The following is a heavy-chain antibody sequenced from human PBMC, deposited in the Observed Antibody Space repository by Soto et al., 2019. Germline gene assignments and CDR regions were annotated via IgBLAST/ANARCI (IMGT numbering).Heavy chain of an antibody. CDR2: ISWNSGSI. CDR3: AKGTDYDFWSGYYTGSGMDV. J-gene: IGHJ6*02. CDR1: GFTFDDYA. Sequence: PGGSLRLSCAASGFTFDDYAMHWVRQAPGKGLEWVSGISWNSGSIGYADSVKGRFTISRGNAKNSLYLQMNSLRAEDTALYYCAKGTDYDFWSGYYTGSGMDVWGQGTTVTVSS. V-gene: IGHV3-9*01. D-gene: IGHD3-3*01.